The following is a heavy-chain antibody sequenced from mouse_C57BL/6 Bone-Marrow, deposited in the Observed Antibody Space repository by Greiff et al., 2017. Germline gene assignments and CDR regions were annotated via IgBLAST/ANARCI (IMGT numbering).Heavy chain of an antibody. CDR1: GYTFTSYW. D-gene: IGHD2-5*01. V-gene: IGHV1-64*01. J-gene: IGHJ2*01. CDR2: IHPNSGST. CDR3: ARNAYYSNWDY. Sequence: QVQLQQPGAELVKPGASVKLSCKASGYTFTSYWMHWVKQRPGQGLEWIGMIHPNSGSTNYNEKFKSKATLTVDKSSSTAYMQLSSLTSEDSAVYNGARNAYYSNWDYWGQGTTLTVSS.